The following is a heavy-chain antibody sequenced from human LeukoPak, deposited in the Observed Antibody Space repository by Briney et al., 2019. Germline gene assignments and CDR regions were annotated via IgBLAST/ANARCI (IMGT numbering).Heavy chain of an antibody. CDR1: GGSIIGCTYY. CDR3: ARGYDY. CDR2: INYSGNT. D-gene: IGHD3-22*01. Sequence: SETLSLTCTVSGGSIIGCTYYWGWIRQPPGKGLDWIGIINYSGNTYYNPSLRSRVTISVDTSKNQFSLNLNSMTASDTAVYYCARGYDYWGQGTLVTVSS. V-gene: IGHV4-39*01. J-gene: IGHJ4*02.